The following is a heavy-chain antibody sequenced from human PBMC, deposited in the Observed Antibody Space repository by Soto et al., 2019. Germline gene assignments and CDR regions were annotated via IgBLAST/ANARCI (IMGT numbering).Heavy chain of an antibody. CDR2: ISSSSSYI. V-gene: IGHV3-21*01. J-gene: IGHJ4*02. Sequence: EVQLVESGGGLVKPGGSLRLSCAASGFTFSSYSMNWVRQAPGKGLEWVSSISSSSSYIYYADSVKGRFTISRDNAKNSLYLQMNSMRAEDTAVYYCARVPIEAAGPHFHYGGQGTLVTVSS. CDR3: ARVPIEAAGPHFHY. D-gene: IGHD6-13*01. CDR1: GFTFSSYS.